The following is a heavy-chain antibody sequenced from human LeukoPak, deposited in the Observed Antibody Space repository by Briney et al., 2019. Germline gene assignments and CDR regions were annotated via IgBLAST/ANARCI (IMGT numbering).Heavy chain of an antibody. CDR2: IYISGST. CDR1: GGSISSGLYY. CDR3: ASTHIHGGAFDI. V-gene: IGHV4-61*02. Sequence: SETLFLTCTVSGGSISSGLYYWSWLRQPAGKGREWIGRIYISGSTNFNPSLKSRVSLSVDTSKNPYSLKLSAVTAADTAVYYCASTHIHGGAFDIWGQGTVVTVSS. J-gene: IGHJ3*02. D-gene: IGHD2-21*01.